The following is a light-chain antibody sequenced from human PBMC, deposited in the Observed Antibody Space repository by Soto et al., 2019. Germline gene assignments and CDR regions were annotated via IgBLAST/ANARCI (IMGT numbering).Light chain of an antibody. J-gene: IGLJ3*02. V-gene: IGLV1-40*01. CDR3: QSYDSSLSGWV. Sequence: QSVLTQPPSVSGAPGLSVTISCTGSSSSIGAGYDVHWYQQLPQTAPKLLIYDNNNRPSGVPDRFSGSQSGTSASLAITGLQAEDVADYYCQSYDSSLSGWVFGGGTQLTVL. CDR1: SSSIGAGYD. CDR2: DNN.